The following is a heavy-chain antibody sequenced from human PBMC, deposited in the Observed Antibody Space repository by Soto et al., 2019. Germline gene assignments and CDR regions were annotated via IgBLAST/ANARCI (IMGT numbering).Heavy chain of an antibody. CDR2: ISGSGGST. Sequence: PGGSLRLSCAASGFTFSSYAMSWVRQAPGKGLEWVSSISGSGGSTYYADSVKGRFTISRDNSKNTLYLQMNSLRAEDTAVYYCDKSTAAAGPIGPWGQGTLVTVSS. CDR3: DKSTAAAGPIGP. V-gene: IGHV3-23*01. J-gene: IGHJ5*02. CDR1: GFTFSSYA. D-gene: IGHD6-13*01.